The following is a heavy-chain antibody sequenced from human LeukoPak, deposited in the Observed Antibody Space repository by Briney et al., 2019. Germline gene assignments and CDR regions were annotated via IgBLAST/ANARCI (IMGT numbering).Heavy chain of an antibody. V-gene: IGHV1-2*02. D-gene: IGHD3-9*01. CDR2: INPNSGGT. CDR1: GYTFTGYY. CDR3: ARVRADILTGPYAFDI. J-gene: IGHJ3*02. Sequence: GASVKVSCKASGYTFTGYYMHWVRQAPGQGLEWMGWINPNSGGTNYAQKFQGRVTMTRDTSISTAYMELSRLRSDDTAVYYCARVRADILTGPYAFDIWGQGTMVTVSS.